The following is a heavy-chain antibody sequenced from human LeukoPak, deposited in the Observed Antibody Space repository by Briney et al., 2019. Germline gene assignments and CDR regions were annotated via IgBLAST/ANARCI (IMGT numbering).Heavy chain of an antibody. CDR1: GGSFSGYY. Sequence: SETLSLTCAVYGGSFSGYYWSWIRQPPGKGLEWIGEINHSGSTNYNPSLKSRFTISVDTSKNQFSLNLSSVTVADTAVYYCARGPRDSTTWYANYWGQGTLVTVSS. V-gene: IGHV4-34*01. D-gene: IGHD6-13*01. J-gene: IGHJ4*02. CDR2: INHSGST. CDR3: ARGPRDSTTWYANY.